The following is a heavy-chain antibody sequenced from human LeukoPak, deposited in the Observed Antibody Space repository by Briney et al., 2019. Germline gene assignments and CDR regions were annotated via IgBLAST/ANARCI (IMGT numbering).Heavy chain of an antibody. V-gene: IGHV3-23*01. J-gene: IGHJ5*02. CDR2: ISGSGGST. CDR1: GFTFSTYA. Sequence: PGGSLRLSCAASGFTFSTYAMSWVRQAPGKGLEWVSAISGSGGSTYYADSVKGRFTISRDNSKNTLYLQMNSLRAEDTAVYYCAKDQDSGRYGEWFDPWGQGTLVTVSS. D-gene: IGHD1-26*01. CDR3: AKDQDSGRYGEWFDP.